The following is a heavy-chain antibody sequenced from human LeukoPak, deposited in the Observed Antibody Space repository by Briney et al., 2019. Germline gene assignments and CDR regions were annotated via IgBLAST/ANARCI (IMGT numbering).Heavy chain of an antibody. CDR2: IIPILGTG. Sequence: SVTVSCTASGGTFSSSAISWERQAPGQGLAWMGEIIPILGTGNYAQKFQGRVTITADESTSTAYMELSSLRSEDTAVYHCARAPIAAAGTIFDYWGQGTLVTVSS. CDR3: ARAPIAAAGTIFDY. J-gene: IGHJ4*02. V-gene: IGHV1-69*13. CDR1: GGTFSSSA. D-gene: IGHD6-13*01.